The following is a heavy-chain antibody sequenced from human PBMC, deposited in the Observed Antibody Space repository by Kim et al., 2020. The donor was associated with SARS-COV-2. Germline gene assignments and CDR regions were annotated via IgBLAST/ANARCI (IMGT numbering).Heavy chain of an antibody. CDR1: GGSISSSSYY. V-gene: IGHV4-39*01. CDR2: IYYSGST. CDR3: ARHSRIVVVPAASLA. Sequence: SETLSLTCTVSGGSISSSSYYWGWIRQPPGKGLEWIGSIYYSGSTYYNPSLKSRVTISVDTSKNQFSLKLSSVTAADTAVYYCARHSRIVVVPAASLAWGKGTLDTVSS. D-gene: IGHD2-2*01. J-gene: IGHJ4*02.